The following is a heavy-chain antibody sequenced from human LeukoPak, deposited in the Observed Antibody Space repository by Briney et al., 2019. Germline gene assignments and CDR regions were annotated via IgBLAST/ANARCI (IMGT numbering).Heavy chain of an antibody. V-gene: IGHV3-7*01. CDR3: ATGGARYYYSDY. J-gene: IGHJ4*02. Sequence: GGSLRLSCAASGFTYSHYWMSWVRQAPGKGLEWVANINQDGSEKYYVDSVKGRFTISRDNAENLLYLQMNSLRAEDTAVYYCATGGARYYYSDYWGQGTLVTVSS. CDR1: GFTYSHYW. D-gene: IGHD3-10*01. CDR2: INQDGSEK.